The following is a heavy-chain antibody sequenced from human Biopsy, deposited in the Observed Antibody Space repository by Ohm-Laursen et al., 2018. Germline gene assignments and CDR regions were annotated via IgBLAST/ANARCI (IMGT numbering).Heavy chain of an antibody. CDR3: AKIAFDSSGANTMRDY. V-gene: IGHV3-30*18. D-gene: IGHD3-22*01. CDR2: ISYDGSKK. J-gene: IGHJ4*02. Sequence: SLRLSCAASGFIFSSYALHWVRQAPGKGLQWVAFISYDGSKKDYGDSVKGRFTISRDNSKNTLYLQMNNLRAEDTAVYYCAKIAFDSSGANTMRDYWGQGTLVTVFS. CDR1: GFIFSSYA.